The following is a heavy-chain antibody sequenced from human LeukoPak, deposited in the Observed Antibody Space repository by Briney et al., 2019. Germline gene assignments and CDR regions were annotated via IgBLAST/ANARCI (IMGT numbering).Heavy chain of an antibody. J-gene: IGHJ5*02. CDR3: AKEVKAGTNWFDP. V-gene: IGHV3-23*01. CDR1: GFTFSNHA. Sequence: PGGSLRLSCAASGFTFSNHAMSWVRQAPGKGLEWVSAISFSGTNTYYADSVKGRFTISRDNSKNTVYLQINSLRAEDTAVYFCAKEVKAGTNWFDPWGQGTLVTVSS. CDR2: ISFSGTNT. D-gene: IGHD6-13*01.